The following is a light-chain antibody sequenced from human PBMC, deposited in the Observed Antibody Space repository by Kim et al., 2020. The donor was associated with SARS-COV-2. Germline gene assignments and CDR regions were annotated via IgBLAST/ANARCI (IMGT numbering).Light chain of an antibody. CDR2: DGR. J-gene: IGLJ2*01. CDR3: CPYAGSSTVV. Sequence: GQCSGLPCTVTTSDLGRYNLVSWYQQHPGKAPQLMIYDGRKRPSGVSNRFSGSKSGNPASLTLSGVQAEGEADYFCCPYAGSSTVVFGGGTQLTVL. V-gene: IGLV2-23*01. CDR1: TSDLGRYNL.